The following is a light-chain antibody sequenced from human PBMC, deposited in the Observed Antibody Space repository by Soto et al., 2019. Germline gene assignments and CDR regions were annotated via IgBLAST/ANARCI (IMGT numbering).Light chain of an antibody. J-gene: IGKJ3*01. Sequence: VLSQSPGTLSLSPGERANIACRASQLVVTYELHWYKQKPGQAPRLLIYGALKRATGIPDRFSGSGSGTDFTLTISRLEPEDCAVYYCQLFGRSVTFGPGTKVDIK. CDR3: QLFGRSVT. CDR1: QLVVTYE. V-gene: IGKV3-20*01. CDR2: GAL.